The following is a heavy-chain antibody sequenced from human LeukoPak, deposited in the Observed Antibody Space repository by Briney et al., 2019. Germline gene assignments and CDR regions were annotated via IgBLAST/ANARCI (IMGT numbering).Heavy chain of an antibody. D-gene: IGHD2-15*01. Sequence: GGSPRLSSAPSRFTPRIYWMTSVRQAPGEGLERVAHIKKDGGEKHYVDPVKGRFTISRDNAKNSLYLQMNSLRAEDTAMYYCVRDRGYCSGGTCYALWDYWGQGTLVTVSS. J-gene: IGHJ4*02. V-gene: IGHV3-7*01. CDR3: VRDRGYCSGGTCYALWDY. CDR1: RFTPRIYW. CDR2: IKKDGGEK.